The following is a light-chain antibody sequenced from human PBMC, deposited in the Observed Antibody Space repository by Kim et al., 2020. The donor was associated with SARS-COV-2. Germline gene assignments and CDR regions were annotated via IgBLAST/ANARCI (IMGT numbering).Light chain of an antibody. V-gene: IGLV2-14*03. CDR1: SSDCRADHY. CDR2: GFS. CDR3: SSYTGSSTPDYV. J-gene: IGLJ1*01. Sequence: TIPCPGTSSDCRADHYVSCYQHHPGKAPNLMFYGFSKRPSGFSIRFSGSKSGNTASLTISGLQAEDEADYYCSSYTGSSTPDYVFGTGTKVTVL.